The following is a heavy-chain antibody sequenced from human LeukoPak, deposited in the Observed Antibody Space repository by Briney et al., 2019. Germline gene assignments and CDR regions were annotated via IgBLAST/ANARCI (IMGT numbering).Heavy chain of an antibody. CDR3: ASSIYQDRFDY. D-gene: IGHD4-11*01. Sequence: PSETLSLTCTVSGGSISSYYWSWIRQPPGKGLEWIGYIYYSGSTNYNPSLKSRVTISVDTSKNQFSLKLSSVTAADTAVYYCASSIYQDRFDYWGQGTLVTVSS. V-gene: IGHV4-59*01. J-gene: IGHJ4*02. CDR2: IYYSGST. CDR1: GGSISSYY.